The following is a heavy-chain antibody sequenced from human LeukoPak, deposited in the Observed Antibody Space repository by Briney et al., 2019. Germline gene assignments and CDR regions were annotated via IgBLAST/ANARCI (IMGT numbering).Heavy chain of an antibody. D-gene: IGHD3-22*01. CDR2: INWNGAWT. CDR1: GFKFDDYG. Sequence: GGSLRLSCAASGFKFDDYGMSWVRQAPGKGLEWVCDINWNGAWTGYADSVKGRFTISRDNARNSLYLQMNSLRAEDTALYYCAGYYYDSSRGFDPWGQGTLVTVSA. J-gene: IGHJ5*02. V-gene: IGHV3-20*04. CDR3: AGYYYDSSRGFDP.